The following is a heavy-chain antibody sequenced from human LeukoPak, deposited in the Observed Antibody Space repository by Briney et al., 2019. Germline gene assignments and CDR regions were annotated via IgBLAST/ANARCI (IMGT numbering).Heavy chain of an antibody. D-gene: IGHD1-14*01. V-gene: IGHV4-4*07. CDR1: GGSMGSYY. CDR2: IYSAGTT. CDR3: ARDNPSRAP. Sequence: SETLSLTCTVSGGSMGSYYWAWIRQHAGKGLEWIGRIYSAGTTTYNPALKSRVTMSIDMSKNQFSLTLRSMTAPDTAVYYCARDNPSRAPWGQGTLVTVSS. J-gene: IGHJ5*02.